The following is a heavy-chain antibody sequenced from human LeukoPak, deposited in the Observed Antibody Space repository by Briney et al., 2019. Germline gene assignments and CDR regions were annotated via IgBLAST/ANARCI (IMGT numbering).Heavy chain of an antibody. CDR1: GFTFSSYA. J-gene: IGHJ4*02. CDR3: AREAPYCGGECPDY. Sequence: GGSLRLSCAASGFTFSSYAMSWVRQAPGKGLEWVSAISGSGGSTYYADSVKGRFTISRDNAKNSLYLQMNSLRAEDTAVYYCAREAPYCGGECPDYWGQGTLVTVSS. V-gene: IGHV3-23*01. CDR2: ISGSGGST. D-gene: IGHD2-21*01.